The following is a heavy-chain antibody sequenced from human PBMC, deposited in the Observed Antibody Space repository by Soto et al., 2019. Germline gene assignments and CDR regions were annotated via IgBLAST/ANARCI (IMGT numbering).Heavy chain of an antibody. V-gene: IGHV4-30-4*01. CDR2: IYNGGST. D-gene: IGHD3-10*01. CDR3: ARAQFYSGSGNYNNLMFDA. CDR1: GGSISRGDYY. J-gene: IGHJ5*02. Sequence: SESLGLPWTVSGGSISRGDYYWSWIRQSPGKGSEWSGYIYNGGSTYSNPSLKSRTTMSLDMSNNHFSLTLNSMTAADTAVYYCARAQFYSGSGNYNNLMFDAWGQGIQVTVSS.